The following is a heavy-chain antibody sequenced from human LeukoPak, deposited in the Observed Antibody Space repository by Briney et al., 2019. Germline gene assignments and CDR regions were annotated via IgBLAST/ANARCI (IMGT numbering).Heavy chain of an antibody. V-gene: IGHV4-39*07. CDR3: ARDLRITMVRGVMGWFDP. D-gene: IGHD3-10*01. CDR2: IYYSGST. CDR1: GGSISSSSYY. J-gene: IGHJ5*02. Sequence: PSETLSLTCTVSGGSISSSSYYWGWIRQPPGKGLEWIGSIYYSGSTYYNPSLKSRVTISVDTSKNQFSLKLSSVTAADTAVYYCARDLRITMVRGVMGWFDPWGQGNLVTVSS.